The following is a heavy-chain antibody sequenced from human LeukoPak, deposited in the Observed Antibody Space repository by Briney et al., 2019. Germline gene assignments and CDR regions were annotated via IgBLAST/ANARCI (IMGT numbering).Heavy chain of an antibody. D-gene: IGHD1-26*01. CDR3: AKGRSGTYSPTWDY. Sequence: GGSLRLSCAASGFTFSSYAMSWVRQAPGKGLEWVSAISGSGGSTYYADSVKGRFTISRDNSKNTLYLQMNSLRAEDTAVYYCAKGRSGTYSPTWDYWGQGTLVTVSS. V-gene: IGHV3-23*01. J-gene: IGHJ4*02. CDR2: ISGSGGST. CDR1: GFTFSSYA.